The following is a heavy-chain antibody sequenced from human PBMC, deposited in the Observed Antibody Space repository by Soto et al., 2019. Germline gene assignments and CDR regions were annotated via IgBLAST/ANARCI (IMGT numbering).Heavy chain of an antibody. J-gene: IGHJ4*02. D-gene: IGHD1-26*01. Sequence: SVKVYCKASGGTFSSYAISWVRQAPGQGLEWMGGIIPNNGKANYAQNLQGRVTMTTDKSTSTAYMELRSLRSDDTAVYYCARDFSGALDYWGQGTLVTVSS. V-gene: IGHV1-69*10. CDR2: IIPNNGKA. CDR3: ARDFSGALDY. CDR1: GGTFSSYA.